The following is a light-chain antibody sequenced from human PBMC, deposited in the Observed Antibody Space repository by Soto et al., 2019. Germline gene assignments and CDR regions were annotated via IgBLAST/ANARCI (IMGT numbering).Light chain of an antibody. CDR2: GAS. V-gene: IGKV1-27*01. CDR3: QKYSSVII. J-gene: IGKJ5*01. Sequence: DIQMTQSPSSLSASVGDRVTITCRASQGISSFVAWYQQKPGKVPRLLISGASTLQSGVPSRFSGSGSGTDFTVTITSLQPEDVATYYCQKYSSVIIFGQGTRLEIK. CDR1: QGISSF.